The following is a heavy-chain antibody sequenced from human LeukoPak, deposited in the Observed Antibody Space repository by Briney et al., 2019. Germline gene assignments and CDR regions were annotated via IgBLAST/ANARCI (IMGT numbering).Heavy chain of an antibody. J-gene: IGHJ4*02. CDR2: IYPGDSDT. CDR1: GYSFTSYW. CDR3: ARRVTMVRGVTAFDY. D-gene: IGHD3-10*01. V-gene: IGHV5-51*01. Sequence: GESQKISCKGSGYSFTSYWIGWVRQMPGKGLEWMGIIYPGDSDTRYSPSFQGQVTISADKSISTAYLQWSSLKASDTAMYYCARRVTMVRGVTAFDYWGQGTLVTVSS.